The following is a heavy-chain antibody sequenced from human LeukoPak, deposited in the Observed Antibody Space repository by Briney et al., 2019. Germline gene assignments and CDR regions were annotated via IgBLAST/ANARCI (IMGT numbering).Heavy chain of an antibody. D-gene: IGHD2-2*01. J-gene: IGHJ4*02. V-gene: IGHV1-2*02. Sequence: GASVKVSCKASGYTFTGYYMHWVRQAPGQGLEWMGWINPNSGGTNYAQKFQGRVTMTRDTSISTAYMELSRLRSDDTAVYYCAPAGGYCSSTSCYFDYWGQGTLVTVSS. CDR3: APAGGYCSSTSCYFDY. CDR2: INPNSGGT. CDR1: GYTFTGYY.